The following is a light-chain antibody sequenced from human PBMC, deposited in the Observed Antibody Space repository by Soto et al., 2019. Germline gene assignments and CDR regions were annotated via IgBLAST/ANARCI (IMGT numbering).Light chain of an antibody. CDR1: SSDVGGYNY. J-gene: IGLJ2*01. CDR2: DVS. V-gene: IGLV2-14*01. Sequence: QSALTQPASVSGSPGQSITISCTGTSSDVGGYNYVSWYQQHPGKAPKLMIYDVSNRPSGVSNRFSGSKSGNTASLTISGHQAEDEADYYCSSYTSSSTELVFGGGTKLTVL. CDR3: SSYTSSSTELV.